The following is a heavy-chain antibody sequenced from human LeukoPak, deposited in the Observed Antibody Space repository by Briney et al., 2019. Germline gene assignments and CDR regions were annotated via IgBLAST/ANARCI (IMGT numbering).Heavy chain of an antibody. CDR3: ARESPGYSYGPPLP. CDR2: IIPIFGTA. J-gene: IGHJ5*02. CDR1: GGTFSSYA. Sequence: ASVKVSCKASGGTFSSYAISWVRQAPGQGLEWMGGIIPIFGTANYAQKFQGRVTITADESTSAAYMGLSRLRSEDTAVYCCARESPGYSYGPPLPWGQGTLVTASS. D-gene: IGHD5-18*01. V-gene: IGHV1-69*13.